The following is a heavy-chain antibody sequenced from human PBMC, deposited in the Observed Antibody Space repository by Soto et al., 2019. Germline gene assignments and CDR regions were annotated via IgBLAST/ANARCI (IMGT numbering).Heavy chain of an antibody. CDR1: GFTFSSYA. Sequence: GESLKISCAASGFTFSSYAMSWVRQAPGKGLEWVSAISGSGGSTYYADSVKGRFTISRDNSKNTLYLQMNSLRAEDTAVYYCAKGPEDFWSGYYFDYWGQGTLVTVSS. D-gene: IGHD3-3*01. V-gene: IGHV3-23*01. CDR2: ISGSGGST. J-gene: IGHJ4*02. CDR3: AKGPEDFWSGYYFDY.